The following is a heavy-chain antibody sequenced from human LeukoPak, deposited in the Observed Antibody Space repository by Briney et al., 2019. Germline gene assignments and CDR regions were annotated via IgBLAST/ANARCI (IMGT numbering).Heavy chain of an antibody. V-gene: IGHV5-51*01. CDR2: IYPGDSDT. CDR1: GCSFTSYW. D-gene: IGHD2-15*01. Sequence: GESLKISCKGSGCSFTSYWIGWVRQMPGKGLEWMGIIYPGDSDTRYSPSFQGQVTISADKSISTAYLQWSSLKASDTAMYYCARHRFGYCSGGSCYTYNWFDPWGQGTLVTVSS. CDR3: ARHRFGYCSGGSCYTYNWFDP. J-gene: IGHJ5*02.